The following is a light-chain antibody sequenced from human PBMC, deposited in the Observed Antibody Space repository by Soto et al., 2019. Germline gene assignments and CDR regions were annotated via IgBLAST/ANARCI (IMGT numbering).Light chain of an antibody. Sequence: EIVLTQSPATLSLSPGETATLSCGASESVSTYLAWYQQKPGQAPRLLIYDTSHRATGTPARFSGSGSMTDFTLIISSLEPEDSAVYYCQHRRNTFTFGRGTKVEIK. CDR1: ESVSTY. CDR3: QHRRNTFT. V-gene: IGKV3-11*01. J-gene: IGKJ3*01. CDR2: DTS.